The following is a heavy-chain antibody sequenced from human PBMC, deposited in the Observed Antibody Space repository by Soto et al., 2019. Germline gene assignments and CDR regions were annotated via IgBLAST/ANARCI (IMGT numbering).Heavy chain of an antibody. CDR3: ARHVLYYDSSGYYSWFDP. CDR2: IYCSGST. Sequence: SETLSLTCTVSGGSISSSSYYWGWIRQPPGKGLEWIGSIYCSGSTYYNPSLKSRVTISVDTSKNQFSLKLSSVTAADTAVYYCARHVLYYDSSGYYSWFDPWGQGTLVTVSS. J-gene: IGHJ5*02. V-gene: IGHV4-39*01. CDR1: GGSISSSSYY. D-gene: IGHD3-22*01.